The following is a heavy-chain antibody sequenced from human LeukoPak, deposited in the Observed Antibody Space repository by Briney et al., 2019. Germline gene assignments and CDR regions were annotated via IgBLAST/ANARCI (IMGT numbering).Heavy chain of an antibody. CDR1: GGTFSSYA. D-gene: IGHD6-13*01. J-gene: IGHJ4*02. CDR3: ARGPLIPGIAAAGYDY. V-gene: IGHV1-69*05. CDR2: IIPIFGTA. Sequence: ASVKVSCKASGGTFSSYAISWVRQAPGQGLEWMGGIIPIFGTANYAQKFQGRVTITTDESTSTAYMELSSLRSEDTAVYYCARGPLIPGIAAAGYDYWGQGTLVTVS.